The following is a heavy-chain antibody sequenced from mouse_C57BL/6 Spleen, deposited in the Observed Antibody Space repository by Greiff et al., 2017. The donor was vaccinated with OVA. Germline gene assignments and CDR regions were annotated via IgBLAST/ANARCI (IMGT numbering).Heavy chain of an antibody. CDR3: ARADYGSSPYYFDY. CDR1: GFTFSDYG. Sequence: EVKLMESGGGLVKPGGSLKLSCAASGFTFSDYGMHWVRQAPEKGLEWVAYISSGSSTIYYADTVKGRFTISRANAKNTLFLQMTSLRSEDTAMYYCARADYGSSPYYFDYWGQGTTLTVSS. V-gene: IGHV5-17*01. CDR2: ISSGSSTI. D-gene: IGHD1-1*01. J-gene: IGHJ2*01.